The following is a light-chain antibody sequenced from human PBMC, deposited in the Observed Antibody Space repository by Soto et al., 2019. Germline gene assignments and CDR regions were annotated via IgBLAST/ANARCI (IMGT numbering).Light chain of an antibody. CDR1: QNINNW. Sequence: DIQMTQSPSTLSASVGDRVTITCRASQNINNWLAWCQQKPWKAPKLLIYRASSLENGVPSRFSGRGSGTDFIFTITSLQPDDFATYYCQQYSSDSTFGQGTKVEIK. CDR3: QQYSSDST. V-gene: IGKV1-5*03. CDR2: RAS. J-gene: IGKJ1*01.